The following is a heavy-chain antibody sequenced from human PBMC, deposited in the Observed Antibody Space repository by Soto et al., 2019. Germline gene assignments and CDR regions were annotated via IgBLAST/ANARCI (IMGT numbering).Heavy chain of an antibody. J-gene: IGHJ4*02. V-gene: IGHV3-21*01. CDR3: AREAWGTVAGTSIDY. D-gene: IGHD6-19*01. CDR2: ISSSSSYI. CDR1: GFTFSSYS. Sequence: PGGSLRLSCAASGFTFSSYSMNWVRQAPGKGLEWVSSISSSSSYIYYADSVKGRFTISRDNAKNSLYLQMNSLRAEDTAVYYCAREAWGTVAGTSIDYWGQGTMVTVSS.